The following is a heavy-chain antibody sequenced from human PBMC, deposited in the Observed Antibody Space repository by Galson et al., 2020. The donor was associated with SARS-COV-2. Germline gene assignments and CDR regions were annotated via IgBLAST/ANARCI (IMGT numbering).Heavy chain of an antibody. D-gene: IGHD2-15*01. CDR1: GYSISSGYF. V-gene: IGHV4-38-2*01. CDR2: IYHSGAT. CDR3: AAYSAMVVAPTPLRADY. J-gene: IGHJ4*02. Sequence: SETLSLTCLVSGYSISSGYFWGWIRQPPGEGLEWMGSIYHSGATFYNPSLRSRLSMSVDTSNNQFSLNLISVTAADTAIYYCAAYSAMVVAPTPLRADYWGQGTLVTVSS.